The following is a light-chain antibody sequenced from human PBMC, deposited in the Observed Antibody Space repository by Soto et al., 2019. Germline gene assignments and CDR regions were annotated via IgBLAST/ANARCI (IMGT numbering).Light chain of an antibody. CDR3: QSFDSRLSGWV. J-gene: IGLJ2*01. CDR2: GNN. CDR1: SSNIGAGYD. V-gene: IGLV1-40*01. Sequence: QSVLTQPPSVSGAPGQRVTISCTGSSSNIGAGYDVHWYQHLPGTAPKLLVHGNNDRPSGVPDRFSVSKSDTSASLAITGLQVEDEADYYCQSFDSRLSGWVFGGGTKVTVL.